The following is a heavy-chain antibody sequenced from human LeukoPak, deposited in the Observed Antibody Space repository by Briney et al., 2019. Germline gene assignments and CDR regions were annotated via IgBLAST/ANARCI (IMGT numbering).Heavy chain of an antibody. V-gene: IGHV3-9*03. J-gene: IGHJ5*02. Sequence: GRSLRLSCAASGFTLDDYAMHWVRQAPGKGLEWVSGISWNSVNIGYADSVKGRFTISRDNAKNSLYLQMNSLRAEDMALYYCARVYSTIFGVVRNWFDPWGQGTLVTVSS. CDR2: ISWNSVNI. D-gene: IGHD3-3*01. CDR3: ARVYSTIFGVVRNWFDP. CDR1: GFTLDDYA.